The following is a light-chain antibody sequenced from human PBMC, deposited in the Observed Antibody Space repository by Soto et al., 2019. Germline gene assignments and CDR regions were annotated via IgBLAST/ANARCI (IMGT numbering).Light chain of an antibody. Sequence: EIVLSHSPGTLSLSPGERATLSCRASERLSSVYLAWYQQRPGQPPRLLIYGASNRATGIPDRFSGSGSGTDFTLIINRLEPEDVAIYYCQQYGGSTRITFGQGTRLEIK. J-gene: IGKJ5*01. CDR1: ERLSSVY. CDR3: QQYGGSTRIT. V-gene: IGKV3-20*01. CDR2: GAS.